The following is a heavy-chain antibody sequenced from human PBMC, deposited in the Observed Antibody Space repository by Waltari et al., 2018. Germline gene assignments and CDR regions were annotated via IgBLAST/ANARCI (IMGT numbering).Heavy chain of an antibody. D-gene: IGHD3-22*01. Sequence: QVQLVQSGAEVKKPGASVKVSCKASGYTFTSYGISWVRPAPGQGLEWMGWISAYNGNTNYAQKLQGRVTMTTDTSTSTAYMELRSLRSDDTAVYYCASREYYYDSRPWYAFDIWGQGTMVTVSS. V-gene: IGHV1-18*01. CDR3: ASREYYYDSRPWYAFDI. J-gene: IGHJ3*02. CDR2: ISAYNGNT. CDR1: GYTFTSYG.